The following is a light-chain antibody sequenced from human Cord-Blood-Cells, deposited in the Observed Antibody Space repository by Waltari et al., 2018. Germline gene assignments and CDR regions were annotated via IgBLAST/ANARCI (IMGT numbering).Light chain of an antibody. J-gene: IGKJ1*01. Sequence: DIQMTQSPPTLSASVGVRVTMTCRASQSISSWSAWYQQKPGKAPKHLRYEASSWERGGPSRFSGSGSGTEFTLTISSLQPHDFATYYCQQYNSYPWTFGQGTKVEIK. CDR1: QSISSW. CDR2: EAS. V-gene: IGKV1-5*01. CDR3: QQYNSYPWT.